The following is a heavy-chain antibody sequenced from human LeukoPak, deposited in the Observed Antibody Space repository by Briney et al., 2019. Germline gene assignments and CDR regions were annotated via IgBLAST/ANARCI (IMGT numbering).Heavy chain of an antibody. Sequence: SETLSLTCTVSGGSISSYYWSWIRQPAGKGLELIGRIYPSGSTNYNPSLKSRVTMSVDTSKNQFSLKLSSGTAADTAVYYCARVEVAPSGGYYFDYWGQGTLVTVSS. CDR1: GGSISSYY. D-gene: IGHD2-15*01. V-gene: IGHV4-4*07. J-gene: IGHJ4*02. CDR3: ARVEVAPSGGYYFDY. CDR2: IYPSGST.